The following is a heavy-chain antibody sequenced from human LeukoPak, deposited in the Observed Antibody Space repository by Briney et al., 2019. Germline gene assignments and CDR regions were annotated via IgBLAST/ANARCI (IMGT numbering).Heavy chain of an antibody. V-gene: IGHV1-2*06. CDR2: SNPNSGCS. D-gene: IGHD1-26*01. CDR3: ARDSQLLY. Sequence: ASVKVSFMASGYTFTGYYMHWVRPAPGQGLEWMGRSNPNSGCSNYAQKFQGRVTMTRDTSISTAYMELSRLRSDDTAVYYCARDSQLLYWGQGTLVTVSS. CDR1: GYTFTGYY. J-gene: IGHJ4*02.